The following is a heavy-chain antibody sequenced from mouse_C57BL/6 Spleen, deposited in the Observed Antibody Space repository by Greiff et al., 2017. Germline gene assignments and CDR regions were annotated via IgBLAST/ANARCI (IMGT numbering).Heavy chain of an antibody. D-gene: IGHD1-1*01. CDR3: ARWTVVASYYAMDY. V-gene: IGHV1-82*01. J-gene: IGHJ4*01. CDR2: IYPGDGDT. CDR1: GYAFSSSW. Sequence: QVHVKQSGPELVKPGASVKISCKASGYAFSSSWMNWVKQRPGKGLEWIGRIYPGDGDTNYNGKFKGKATLTADKSSSTAYMQLSSLTSEDSAVYFCARWTVVASYYAMDYWGQGTSVTVSS.